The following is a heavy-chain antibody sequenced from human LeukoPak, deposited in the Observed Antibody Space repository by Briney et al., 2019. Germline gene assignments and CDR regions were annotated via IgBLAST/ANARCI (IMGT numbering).Heavy chain of an antibody. CDR2: ISPYNGNT. CDR1: GYTFTSYG. D-gene: IGHD3-22*01. CDR3: ARVRPRITMIVVVMADHDNFDY. V-gene: IGHV1-18*01. Sequence: ASVKVSCKASGYTFTSYGISWVRQAPGQGLEWMGWISPYNGNTNYAQKLQGRVTMTTDTSTSTAYMELSSLRSDDTAVYYCARVRPRITMIVVVMADHDNFDYWGQGTLVTVSS. J-gene: IGHJ4*02.